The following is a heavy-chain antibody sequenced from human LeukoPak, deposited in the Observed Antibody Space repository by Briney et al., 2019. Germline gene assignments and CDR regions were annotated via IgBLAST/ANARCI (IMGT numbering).Heavy chain of an antibody. V-gene: IGHV3-23*01. J-gene: IGHJ4*02. D-gene: IGHD2-15*01. CDR1: GFTFSSYW. CDR3: AKDVRGGCSGGSCYY. Sequence: GGSLRLSCAASGFTFSSYWMSWVRQAPGKGLEWVSDISGSGGSADYADSVKGRFTISRDNSKNTLYLQMNSLRAEDTAVYYCAKDVRGGCSGGSCYYWGQGTLVTVSS. CDR2: ISGSGGSA.